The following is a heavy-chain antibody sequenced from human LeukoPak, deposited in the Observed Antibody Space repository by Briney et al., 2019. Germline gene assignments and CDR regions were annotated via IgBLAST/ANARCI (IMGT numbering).Heavy chain of an antibody. Sequence: GALLLSCAASGFIFNNYGLIWVRQAPGKGLEWVSAISNDGGGTNYADFVKGRFTISRDNSKNTLFLQMNSLRAEDTALYYCAKGSSGYFVDLWGQGTLVTVSS. V-gene: IGHV3-23*01. J-gene: IGHJ5*02. CDR3: AKGSSGYFVDL. CDR2: ISNDGGGT. CDR1: GFIFNNYG. D-gene: IGHD3-22*01.